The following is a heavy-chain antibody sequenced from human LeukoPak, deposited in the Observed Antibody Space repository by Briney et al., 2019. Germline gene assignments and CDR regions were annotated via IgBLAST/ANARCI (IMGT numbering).Heavy chain of an antibody. J-gene: IGHJ4*02. Sequence: RPGGSLRLSCAASGFTFSDYYMSWVRQAPGKGLEWVSVIYSGGDTDYADSVKGRFTISRDNSKNTLYLQMSSLRAEDTAVYYCARDGGSGWSSAFFDFWGQGTLVTVSS. CDR2: IYSGGDT. D-gene: IGHD6-19*01. CDR1: GFTFSDYY. V-gene: IGHV3-53*01. CDR3: ARDGGSGWSSAFFDF.